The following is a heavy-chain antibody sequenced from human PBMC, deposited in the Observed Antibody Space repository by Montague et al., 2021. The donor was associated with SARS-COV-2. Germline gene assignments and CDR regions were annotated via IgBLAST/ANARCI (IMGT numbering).Heavy chain of an antibody. D-gene: IGHD2-21*02. CDR3: ARTRSGSDFYYFNY. CDR1: GFTFSNYA. CDR2: ISYDGSKK. J-gene: IGHJ4*02. Sequence: SLRLSCSASGFTFSNYAMHWVRQAPGKGLEWVAVISYDGSKKYYADSVKGRFTISRDNSKNTLYLQMNSLRAEDTAVYYCARTRSGSDFYYFNYWGQGTLVTVSS. V-gene: IGHV3-30-3*01.